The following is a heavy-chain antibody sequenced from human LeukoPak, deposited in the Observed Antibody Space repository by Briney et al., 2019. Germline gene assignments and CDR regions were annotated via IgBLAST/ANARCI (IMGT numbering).Heavy chain of an antibody. CDR1: GFTFSNHG. D-gene: IGHD3-10*01. CDR2: ISPSGDIT. Sequence: GGTLRLSCAASGFTFSNHGMNWVRQAPGKGLEWVSGISPSGDITYYADSVKGRFTISRDNSKNTVYLQVISLTAEDTAVYYCAKDDAWLRFGEWSQGTLVTVSS. V-gene: IGHV3-23*01. CDR3: AKDDAWLRFGE. J-gene: IGHJ4*02.